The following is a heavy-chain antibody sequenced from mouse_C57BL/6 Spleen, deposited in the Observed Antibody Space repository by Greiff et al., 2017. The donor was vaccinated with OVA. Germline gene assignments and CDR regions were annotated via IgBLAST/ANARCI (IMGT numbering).Heavy chain of an antibody. V-gene: IGHV1-15*01. CDR3: TGYGNSYEYFDV. J-gene: IGHJ1*03. D-gene: IGHD1-1*01. Sequence: QVQLQQSGAELVRPGASVTLSCKASGYTFTDYEMHWVKQTPVHGLEWIGAIDPETGGTAYNQKFKGKAILTADKSSSTAYMELRSLTSEDSAVYYCTGYGNSYEYFDVWGTGTTVTVSS. CDR2: IDPETGGT. CDR1: GYTFTDYE.